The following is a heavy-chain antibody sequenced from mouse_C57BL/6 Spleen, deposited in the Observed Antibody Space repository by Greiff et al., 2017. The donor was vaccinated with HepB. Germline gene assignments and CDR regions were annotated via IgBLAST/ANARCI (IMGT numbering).Heavy chain of an antibody. CDR3: ARAFLYYGSSSDYFDY. CDR1: GYTFTDYY. D-gene: IGHD1-1*01. Sequence: VQLQQSGPVLVKPGASVKMSCKASGYTFTDYYMNWVKQSHGKSLEWIGVINPYNGGTSYNQKFKGKATLTVDKSSSTAYMELNSLTSEDSAVYYCARAFLYYGSSSDYFDYWGQGTTLTVSS. CDR2: INPYNGGT. J-gene: IGHJ2*01. V-gene: IGHV1-19*01.